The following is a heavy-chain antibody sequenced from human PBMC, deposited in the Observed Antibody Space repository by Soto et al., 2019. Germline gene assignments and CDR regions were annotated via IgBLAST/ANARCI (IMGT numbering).Heavy chain of an antibody. D-gene: IGHD3-3*02. CDR1: GDSIISSDFY. J-gene: IGHJ5*02. CDR2: IFYLGSS. Sequence: PPETLSLTCTVSGDSIISSDFYWGWVRQPPGKGLEWIGSIFYLGSSYYNPSLKSRVTMSVDTSKNQFSLRLRSVTAADTALYFCARHSLALRKNNWFDPWGQGIMVS. CDR3: ARHSLALRKNNWFDP. V-gene: IGHV4-39*01.